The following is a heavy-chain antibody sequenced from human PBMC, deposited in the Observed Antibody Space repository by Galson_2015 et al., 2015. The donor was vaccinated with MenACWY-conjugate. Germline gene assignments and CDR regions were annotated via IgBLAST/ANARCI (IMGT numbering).Heavy chain of an antibody. Sequence: SLRLSCAASGFTFNNYAMSWFRHSPGRGLEWVSAINGDDDQPFYAEAVKGRSTVARDSARNTVYLQMKSLRPEDTAIYYCAKRIAPSGAPYYFDSWGQGTLVTVSS. CDR1: GFTFNNYA. CDR3: AKRIAPSGAPYYFDS. D-gene: IGHD6-13*01. J-gene: IGHJ4*02. CDR2: INGDDDQP. V-gene: IGHV3-23*01.